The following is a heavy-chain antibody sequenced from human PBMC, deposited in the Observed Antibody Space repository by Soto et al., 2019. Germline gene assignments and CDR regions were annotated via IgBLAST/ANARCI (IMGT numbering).Heavy chain of an antibody. D-gene: IGHD2-2*01. CDR1: GFTFSSYG. V-gene: IGHV3-33*01. J-gene: IGHJ6*02. CDR2: IWYDGSNK. Sequence: GGSLRLSCAASGFTFSSYGMHWVRQAPGKGLEWVAVIWYDGSNKYYADSVKGRFTISRDNSKNTLCLQMNSLRAEDTAVYYCARDGGRSTKYGMDVWGQGTTVTVSS. CDR3: ARDGGRSTKYGMDV.